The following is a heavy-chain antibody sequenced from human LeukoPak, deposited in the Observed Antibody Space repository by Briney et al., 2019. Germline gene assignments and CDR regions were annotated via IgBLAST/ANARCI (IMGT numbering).Heavy chain of an antibody. J-gene: IGHJ4*02. CDR1: GFTFGDYA. CDR3: TRVGVDGDGVDY. D-gene: IGHD4-17*01. V-gene: IGHV3-49*03. Sequence: GGSLRLSCTASGFTFGDYAMNWFRQSPEKGLEWVGFIRSKAYGGTTEFAASVKGRFTISRDDPKSIAYLQMNSLKTEDTAIYYCTRVGVDGDGVDYWGQGTLVTVSS. CDR2: IRSKAYGGTT.